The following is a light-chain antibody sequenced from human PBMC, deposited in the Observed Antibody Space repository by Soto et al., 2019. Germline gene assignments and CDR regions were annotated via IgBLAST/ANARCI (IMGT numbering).Light chain of an antibody. J-gene: IGKJ4*01. CDR2: DAS. CDR3: QQRSEWPLT. V-gene: IGKV3-11*01. Sequence: EIVLTQSPAVLSLSPGERAALSCRASQSSKTYLAWYQERPGQAPRLLIYDASKRASGIPARFSGSGSGTDFTLTISSLEPEDFALYYCQQRSEWPLTFGGGTKVEIK. CDR1: QSSKTY.